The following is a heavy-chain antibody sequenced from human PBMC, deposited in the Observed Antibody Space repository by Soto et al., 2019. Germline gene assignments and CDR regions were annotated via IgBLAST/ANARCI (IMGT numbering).Heavy chain of an antibody. D-gene: IGHD3-3*01. V-gene: IGHV3-74*01. Sequence: GGSLRLSCAASGFAFSSYWMHWVRQAPRKGLVWVSRINSDGSSTTYADSVKGRFTISRDNAKNTLYPQMNSLRAEDTAVYYCAWAGPTPIFNHWGQGALVTVSS. CDR1: GFAFSSYW. J-gene: IGHJ4*02. CDR2: INSDGSST. CDR3: AWAGPTPIFNH.